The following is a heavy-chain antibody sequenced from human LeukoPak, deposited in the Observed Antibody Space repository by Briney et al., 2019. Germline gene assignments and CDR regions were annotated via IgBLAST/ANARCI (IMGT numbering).Heavy chain of an antibody. CDR3: VKGGWGYALDY. V-gene: IGHV3-23*01. CDR2: ITTGDGNT. Sequence: PGGSLRLSCTASGFTFSSYTMTWVRQAPGKGLKWVSTITTGDGNTYYADSVKGRFTVSRDDSKNTLYLQMNSLRAEDTAVYYCVKGGWGYALDYWGQGTLVTVSS. J-gene: IGHJ4*02. D-gene: IGHD2-2*01. CDR1: GFTFSSYT.